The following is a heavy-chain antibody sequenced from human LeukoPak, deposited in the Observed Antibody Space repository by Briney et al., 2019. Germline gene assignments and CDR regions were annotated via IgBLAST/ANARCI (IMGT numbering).Heavy chain of an antibody. CDR2: ISSSSSYI. CDR1: GFTFSSYS. V-gene: IGHV3-21*01. CDR3: ARDSGSDRSLRY. Sequence: GGSLRLSCAASGFTFSSYSMNWVRQAPGKGPEWVSSISSSSSYIYYADSVKGRFTISRDNAKNSLYLQMNSLRAEDTAVYYCARDSGSDRSLRYWGQGTLVTVSS. J-gene: IGHJ4*02. D-gene: IGHD1-26*01.